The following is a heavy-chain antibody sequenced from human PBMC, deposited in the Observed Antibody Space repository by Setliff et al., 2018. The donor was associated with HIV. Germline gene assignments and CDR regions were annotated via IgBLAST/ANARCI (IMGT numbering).Heavy chain of an antibody. Sequence: TLSLTCTASGGSYSSTFHYWGWFRQPPGKGLEWIGEITPSGATNYLPSLKSRVTMSLDTSKNEISLKVTSVTAADTAVYYCARHNVITYGGLIYDYLYYGLDVWGRGTPVTVSS. V-gene: IGHV4-39*07. D-gene: IGHD3-16*02. CDR3: ARHNVITYGGLIYDYLYYGLDV. CDR2: ITPSGAT. J-gene: IGHJ6*02. CDR1: GGSYSSTFHY.